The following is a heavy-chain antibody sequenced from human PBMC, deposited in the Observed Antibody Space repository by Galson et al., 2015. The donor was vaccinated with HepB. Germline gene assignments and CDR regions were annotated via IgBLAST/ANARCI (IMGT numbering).Heavy chain of an antibody. CDR2: IKSKAHGGTT. D-gene: IGHD5-12*01. CDR3: TGDRKGGYGPFDY. J-gene: IGHJ4*02. CDR1: GFTFGDYT. V-gene: IGHV3-49*03. Sequence: SLRLSCAGSGFTFGDYTMTWFRQAPGKGLEWVGSIKSKAHGGTTEYVASVKGRFTIPRHDSKSIAYLQINSLTTEDTAMYYCTGDRKGGYGPFDYWGQGTLVTVSS.